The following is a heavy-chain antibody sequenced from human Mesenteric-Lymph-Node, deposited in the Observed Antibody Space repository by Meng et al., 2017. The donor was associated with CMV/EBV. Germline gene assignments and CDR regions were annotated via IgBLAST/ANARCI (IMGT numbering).Heavy chain of an antibody. CDR3: AKDQSASRDILIPAAYDY. D-gene: IGHD2-2*01. Sequence: SLKISCAASGFTFDDYAMHWVRQVPGKGLEWVSGINWNGVNTDYADSVRGRFTISRDNAKNSLYLQMNSLRSEDAAVYYCAKDQSASRDILIPAAYDYWGQGTLVTVSS. V-gene: IGHV3-9*01. CDR2: INWNGVNT. CDR1: GFTFDDYA. J-gene: IGHJ4*02.